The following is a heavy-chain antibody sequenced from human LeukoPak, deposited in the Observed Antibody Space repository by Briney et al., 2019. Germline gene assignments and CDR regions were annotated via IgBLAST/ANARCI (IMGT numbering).Heavy chain of an antibody. Sequence: SETLSLTCTVSGGSISTYYWSWIRQPPGKGLEWIGYIYYRGSIYYNPSLKSRVTISIDTSKTQFSLKLSSVTAADTAVYYCARHDYYGSGSYYDLGDPFDYWGQGTLVTVSS. CDR3: ARHDYYGSGSYYDLGDPFDY. D-gene: IGHD3-10*01. CDR1: GGSISTYY. V-gene: IGHV4-59*08. CDR2: IYYRGSI. J-gene: IGHJ4*02.